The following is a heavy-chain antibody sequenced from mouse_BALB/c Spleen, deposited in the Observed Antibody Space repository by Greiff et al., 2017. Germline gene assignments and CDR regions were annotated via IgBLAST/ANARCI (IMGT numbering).Heavy chain of an antibody. CDR2: ILPGSGST. CDR1: GYTFSSYW. Sequence: QVQLQQSGAELMKPGASVKISCKATGYTFSSYWIEWVKQRPGHGLEWIGEILPGSGSTNYNEKFKGKATFTADTSSNTAYMQLSSLTSEDSAVYYCARGVITTVYFDDWGEGTTVTVSA. J-gene: IGHJ1*01. CDR3: ARGVITTVYFDD. D-gene: IGHD1-2*01. V-gene: IGHV1-9*01.